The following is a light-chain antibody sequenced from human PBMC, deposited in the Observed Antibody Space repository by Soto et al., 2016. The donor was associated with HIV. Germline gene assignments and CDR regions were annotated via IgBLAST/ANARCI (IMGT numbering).Light chain of an antibody. CDR1: QSLLHSNGYNY. J-gene: IGKJ1*01. CDR3: MQGTHWPPWT. CDR2: LGS. V-gene: IGKV2-28*01. Sequence: DIVMTQSPLSLPVTPGEPASISCRSSQSLLHSNGYNYLDWYLQKPGQSPQLLIYLGSHRASGVPDRFSGSGSGTDFTLKISRVEAEDVGVYYCMQGTHWPPWTFGQGTKVEI.